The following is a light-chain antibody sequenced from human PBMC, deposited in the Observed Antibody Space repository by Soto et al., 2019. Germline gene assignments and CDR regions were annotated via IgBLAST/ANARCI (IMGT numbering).Light chain of an antibody. CDR2: EVS. CDR3: CSHASSRTFGYV. Sequence: QSALTQPASVSGSPGQSITISCTGTSSDVGRYNLVSWYQQHPGKAPKPMMYEVSKRPSGVSIRFSRYKSGNTASLTISGLQAEDEADYYCCSHASSRTFGYVFGTGTKVTVL. V-gene: IGLV2-23*02. J-gene: IGLJ1*01. CDR1: SSDVGRYNL.